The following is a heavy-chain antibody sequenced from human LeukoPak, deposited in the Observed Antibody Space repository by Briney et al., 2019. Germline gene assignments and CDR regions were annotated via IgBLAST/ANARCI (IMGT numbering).Heavy chain of an antibody. Sequence: GGSLRLSCAASGFTFSSYAMSWVRQAPGKGLEWVSTISGRADSTYYADSVKGRFTVSRDSSKNTLYVQMNSLTSEDTAVYYCAREFGQPNDAFDIWGQGTMVTVSS. J-gene: IGHJ3*02. CDR1: GFTFSSYA. D-gene: IGHD3-10*01. CDR3: AREFGQPNDAFDI. CDR2: ISGRADST. V-gene: IGHV3-23*01.